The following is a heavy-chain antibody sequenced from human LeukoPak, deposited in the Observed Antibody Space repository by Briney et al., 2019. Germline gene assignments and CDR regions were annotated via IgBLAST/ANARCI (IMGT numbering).Heavy chain of an antibody. CDR3: ARVSSAGIAARRVLIDH. J-gene: IGHJ4*02. CDR2: INHSGST. V-gene: IGHV4-34*01. D-gene: IGHD6-6*01. CDR1: GGSFSGYY. Sequence: PSETLSLTCAVSGGSFSGYYWSWIRQPPGKGLEWIGEINHSGSTNYNPSLKSRVTISVDTSKNQFSLKLSSVTAADTAVYYCARVSSAGIAARRVLIDHWGQGTLVTVSS.